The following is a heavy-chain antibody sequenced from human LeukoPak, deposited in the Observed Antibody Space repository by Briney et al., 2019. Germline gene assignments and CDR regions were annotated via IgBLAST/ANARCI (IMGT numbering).Heavy chain of an antibody. V-gene: IGHV3-7*01. J-gene: IGHJ2*01. D-gene: IGHD6-13*01. Sequence: GGSLRLSCAASGFTFSSYWMSWVRQAPGKGLEWVANIKQDGSEKYYVDSVKGRFTISRDNAKNSLYLQMNSLRAEDTAVYYCARDMQQQYGMYFDLWGRGTLVTVSS. CDR1: GFTFSSYW. CDR3: ARDMQQQYGMYFDL. CDR2: IKQDGSEK.